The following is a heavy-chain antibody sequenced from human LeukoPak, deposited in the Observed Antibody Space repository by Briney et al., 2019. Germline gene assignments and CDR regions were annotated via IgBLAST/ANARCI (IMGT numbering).Heavy chain of an antibody. V-gene: IGHV3-30*18. J-gene: IGHJ6*02. CDR3: AKRDDIAARYYYYGMDV. CDR2: ISNDGSNK. CDR1: GFTFSSHG. Sequence: GRSLRLSCAASGFTFSSHGMHWVRQAPGKGLEWVAVISNDGSNKYYADSVKGRFTISRDNSKNTLYLQMNSLRAEDTAVYYCAKRDDIAARYYYYGMDVWGQGTTVTVSS. D-gene: IGHD6-6*01.